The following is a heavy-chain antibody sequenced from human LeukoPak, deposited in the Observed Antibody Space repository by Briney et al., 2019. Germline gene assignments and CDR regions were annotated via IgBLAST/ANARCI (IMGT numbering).Heavy chain of an antibody. CDR1: GGSFSGYY. D-gene: IGHD6-13*01. V-gene: IGHV4-34*01. CDR2: INHSGST. J-gene: IGHJ6*03. CDR3: ARLGSSSWYGYYYYYMDV. Sequence: SETLSLTCAVYGGSFSGYYWSWIRQPPGKGLEWIGEINHSGSTNYNPSLKSRVTISVDTSKNQFSLKLSSVTAADTAVYYCARLGSSSWYGYYYYYMDVWGKGTTVTISS.